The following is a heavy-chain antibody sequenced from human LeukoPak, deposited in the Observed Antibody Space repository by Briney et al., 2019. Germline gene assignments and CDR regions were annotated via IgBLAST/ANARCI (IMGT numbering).Heavy chain of an antibody. Sequence: GGSLRLSCAGAGFDFSDYTMNWVRQSPERGLEWVTSISRSGRNIYYADSVKGRFTMSRDNAKNSFYLQMNGLRGDDTAVYYCASRVAATTWDYWGQGTLVTVST. CDR1: GFDFSDYT. J-gene: IGHJ4*02. CDR3: ASRVAATTWDY. V-gene: IGHV3-21*01. D-gene: IGHD1-26*01. CDR2: ISRSGRNI.